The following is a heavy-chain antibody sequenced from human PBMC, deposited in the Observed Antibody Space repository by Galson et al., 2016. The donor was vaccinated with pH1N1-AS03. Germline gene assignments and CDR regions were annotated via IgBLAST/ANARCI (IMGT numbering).Heavy chain of an antibody. D-gene: IGHD4-17*01. J-gene: IGHJ2*01. CDR2: IYSGGST. CDR1: GVTIRSNY. CDR3: AKKAVTNWSFEL. Sequence: SLRLSCAASGVTIRSNYMNWVRQAPGKELEWVSVIYSGGSTYYADSVKSRFTISRHNSKNTLFLQMNSLRAEDTAVYYCAKKAVTNWSFELWGRGTLVTVSS. V-gene: IGHV3-53*04.